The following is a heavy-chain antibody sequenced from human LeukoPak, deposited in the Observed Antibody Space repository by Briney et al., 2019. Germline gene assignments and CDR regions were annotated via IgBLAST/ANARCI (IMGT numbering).Heavy chain of an antibody. Sequence: PGGSLRLSCVVSGFTFTNHRMSWVRQAPGKGLEWVANTKEDGSEKNYVDSVKGRFTISRDNAKNSLYLQMNSLRAEDTAVYYCAKVVGLWFGDYWGQGTLVTVSS. V-gene: IGHV3-7*03. CDR1: GFTFTNHR. CDR3: AKVVGLWFGDY. CDR2: TKEDGSEK. J-gene: IGHJ4*02. D-gene: IGHD3-10*01.